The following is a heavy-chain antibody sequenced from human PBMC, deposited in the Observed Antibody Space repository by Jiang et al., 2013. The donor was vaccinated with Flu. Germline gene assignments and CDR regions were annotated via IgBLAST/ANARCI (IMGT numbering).Heavy chain of an antibody. CDR1: GFTFSSYA. D-gene: IGHD6-25*01. CDR2: ISGIGGTT. J-gene: IGHJ5*02. V-gene: IGHV3-23*01. CDR3: AKDHTSDYYNCFDP. Sequence: AASGFTFSSYAMSWVRQAPGKGLEWVSTISGIGGTTYYAESVKGRFTISRDNSKNTLYLQMNSLRAEDTALYYCAKDHTSDYYNCFDPWGQGTLVTVSS.